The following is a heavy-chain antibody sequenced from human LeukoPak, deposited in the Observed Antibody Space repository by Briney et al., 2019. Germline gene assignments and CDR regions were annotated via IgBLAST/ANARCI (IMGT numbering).Heavy chain of an antibody. CDR2: ISYDGSNK. D-gene: IGHD1-26*01. J-gene: IGHJ4*02. V-gene: IGHV3-30*04. CDR1: GFTFSSYA. CDR3: ARDPIVGAPHFDY. Sequence: GRSLRLSCAASGFTFSSYAMHWVRQAPGKGLEWVAVISYDGSNKYYADSVKGRFTTSRDNSKNTLYLQMNSLRAEDTAVYYCARDPIVGAPHFDYWGQGTLVTVSS.